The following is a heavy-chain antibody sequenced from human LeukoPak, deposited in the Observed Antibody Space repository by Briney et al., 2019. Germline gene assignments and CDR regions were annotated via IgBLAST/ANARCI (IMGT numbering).Heavy chain of an antibody. J-gene: IGHJ5*02. CDR1: GGSISSISSNN. CDR2: IHYTGST. V-gene: IGHV4-39*01. CDR3: ARLPTGYPNWFDT. Sequence: SETLSLTCAVSGGSISSISSNNWAWIRQPPGKGLELIAAIHYTGSTYCNPSFMSRVTISVDTSKNQFSLKLNSLTATDTAVYYCARLPTGYPNWFDTWGQGILVTVSS. D-gene: IGHD5-18*01.